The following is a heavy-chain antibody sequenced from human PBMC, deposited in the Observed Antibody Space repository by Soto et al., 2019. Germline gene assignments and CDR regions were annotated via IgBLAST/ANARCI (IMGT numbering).Heavy chain of an antibody. CDR2: IIPILGIA. D-gene: IGHD2-8*01. CDR3: ASATDCTNGVCYTLSAFDI. J-gene: IGHJ3*02. Sequence: QVQLVQSGAEVKKPGSSVKVSCKASGGTFSSYTISWVRQAPGQGLVWMGRIIPILGIANYAQKFQGRVTITADKSTSTAYMELSSLRSEDTAVYYCASATDCTNGVCYTLSAFDIWGQGTMVTVSS. V-gene: IGHV1-69*02. CDR1: GGTFSSYT.